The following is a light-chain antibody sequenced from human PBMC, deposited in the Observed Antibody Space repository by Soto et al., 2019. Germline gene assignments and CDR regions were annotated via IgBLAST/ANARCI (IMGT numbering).Light chain of an antibody. Sequence: DIQMTQSPSTLSASVGDRVTITCRASQSISSWLAWYQQKPGKAPNLLIYKASNLESGVPSRFSGSGSGTEFTLTISSLQPDDFAIYYCQQYDTYTTFGQGTKVEIK. CDR2: KAS. J-gene: IGKJ1*01. CDR3: QQYDTYTT. V-gene: IGKV1-5*03. CDR1: QSISSW.